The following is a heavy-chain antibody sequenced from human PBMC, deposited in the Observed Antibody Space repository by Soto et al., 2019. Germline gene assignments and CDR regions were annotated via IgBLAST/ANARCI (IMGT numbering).Heavy chain of an antibody. V-gene: IGHV5-51*01. D-gene: IGHD4-17*01. J-gene: IGHJ5*02. CDR1: GYSFSNWW. CDR3: ARHGFYGDYSSNYFDP. CDR2: IYPSDSQT. Sequence: RGESLKISCKGSGYSFSNWWIAWVRQMPGKGLEYMGNIYPSDSQTRYSPSFQGQVTISADKSISTAYLQWSSLKASDTAIYYCARHGFYGDYSSNYFDPWGQGTLVTVSS.